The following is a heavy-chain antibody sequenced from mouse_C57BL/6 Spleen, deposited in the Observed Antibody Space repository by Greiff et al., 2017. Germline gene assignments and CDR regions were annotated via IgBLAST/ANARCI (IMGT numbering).Heavy chain of an antibody. CDR1: GYTFTSYW. CDR3: ASSFSITTVVAGDFDY. CDR2: IDPSDSYP. J-gene: IGHJ2*01. Sequence: VQLQQPGAELVMPGASVKLSCKASGYTFTSYWMHWVKQRPGQGLEWIGEIDPSDSYPNSNQKFKGKSTLTLYKSSSTAYMQLSSLTSEDSAVYYCASSFSITTVVAGDFDYWGQGTTLTVSS. V-gene: IGHV1-69*01. D-gene: IGHD1-1*01.